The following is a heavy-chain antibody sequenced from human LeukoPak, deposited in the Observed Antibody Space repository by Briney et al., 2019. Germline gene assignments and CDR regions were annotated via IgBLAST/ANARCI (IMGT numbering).Heavy chain of an antibody. CDR3: VRENHGSFDY. CDR1: GFSFSTYY. Sequence: PGGSLRPSCAASGFSFSTYYVNWVRQAPGKGLEWVSCISSSSTYIFYADSVRGRFAISRDNAKNSLYLQMNSLRADDTAVYYCVRENHGSFDYWGQGSLVTVSS. V-gene: IGHV3-21*01. D-gene: IGHD1-14*01. J-gene: IGHJ4*02. CDR2: ISSSSTYI.